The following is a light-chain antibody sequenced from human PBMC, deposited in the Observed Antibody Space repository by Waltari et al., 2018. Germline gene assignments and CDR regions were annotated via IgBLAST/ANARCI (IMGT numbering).Light chain of an antibody. J-gene: IGKJ1*01. CDR2: GAS. Sequence: VLTQPPRTVSLSPGQRATLSFRASQGGSRSLAWYQQKPGQAPRLLIYGASRRATGVPDRFSGSGSGTDFSLTISRLEPEDFAVYYCQQYVRLPVSFGQGTKVEIK. CDR3: QQYVRLPVS. V-gene: IGKV3-20*01. CDR1: QGGSRS.